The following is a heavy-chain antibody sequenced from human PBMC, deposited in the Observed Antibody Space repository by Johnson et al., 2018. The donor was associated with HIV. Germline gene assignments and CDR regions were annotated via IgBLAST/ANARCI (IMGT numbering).Heavy chain of an antibody. J-gene: IGHJ3*01. CDR2: ISGSGGST. CDR1: GFTFSSYA. V-gene: IGHV3-23*04. CDR3: AKDPTRPRWVLNDAFDV. Sequence: MQLVESGGGVVQPGGSLRLSCAASGFTFSSYAMSWVRQAPGKGLEWVSAISGSGGSTYYADSVKGRFTISRDNSKNTLYLQMNSLRDEDTAVYYCAKDPTRPRWVLNDAFDVWGQGTMVTVSS. D-gene: IGHD2-8*01.